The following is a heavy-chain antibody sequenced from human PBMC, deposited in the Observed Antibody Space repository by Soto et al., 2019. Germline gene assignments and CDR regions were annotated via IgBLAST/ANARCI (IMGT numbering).Heavy chain of an antibody. CDR2: ISYDGSNK. CDR1: GFTFSSYA. Sequence: PGGSLRLSCAASGFTFSSYAMHWVRQAPGKGLEWVAVISYDGSNKYYADSVKGRFTISRDNSKNTLYLQMNSLRAEDTAVYYCAYSSTPFDYSGQATLVTVSS. V-gene: IGHV3-30-3*01. J-gene: IGHJ4*02. CDR3: AYSSTPFDY. D-gene: IGHD6-13*01.